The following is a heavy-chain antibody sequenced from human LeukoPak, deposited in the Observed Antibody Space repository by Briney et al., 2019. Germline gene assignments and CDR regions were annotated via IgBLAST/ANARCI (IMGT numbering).Heavy chain of an antibody. V-gene: IGHV3-53*01. Sequence: PGGSLRLSCAASGFSVSSNYMTWVRQAPGKELECVSVIYGGGNTYYADSVGGRFTISRDNSKNTLYLQMNSLRVEDTAMYYCARGRWSSSGYQDYWGRGTLVTVSS. CDR3: ARGRWSSSGYQDY. J-gene: IGHJ4*02. D-gene: IGHD3-22*01. CDR1: GFSVSSNY. CDR2: IYGGGNT.